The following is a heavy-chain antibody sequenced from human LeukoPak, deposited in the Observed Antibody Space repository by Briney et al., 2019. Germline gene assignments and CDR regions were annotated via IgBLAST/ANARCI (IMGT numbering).Heavy chain of an antibody. V-gene: IGHV4-39*01. CDR2: ICYSGTT. CDR1: GASISSGNYF. Sequence: SETLSLTCSVSGASISSGNYFWHWVRQSPVKGLEWIGCICYSGTTHYHPSRKSRVTICVDRAKNQFSLNLNSVTASDTAVYYCARSFDYWGQGTLVAVSS. J-gene: IGHJ4*02. CDR3: ARSFDY.